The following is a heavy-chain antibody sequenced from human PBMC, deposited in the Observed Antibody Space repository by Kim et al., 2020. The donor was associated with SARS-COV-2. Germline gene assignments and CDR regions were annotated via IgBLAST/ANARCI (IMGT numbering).Heavy chain of an antibody. Sequence: GGSLRLSCAASGFTFSSYGMHWVRQAPGKGLEWVAVISYDGSNKYYADSVKGRFTISRDNSKNTLYLQMNSLRAEDTAVYYCARDHLTMVRGHHGMDVWG. CDR1: GFTFSSYG. CDR2: ISYDGSNK. V-gene: IGHV3-33*05. CDR3: ARDHLTMVRGHHGMDV. D-gene: IGHD3-10*01. J-gene: IGHJ6*01.